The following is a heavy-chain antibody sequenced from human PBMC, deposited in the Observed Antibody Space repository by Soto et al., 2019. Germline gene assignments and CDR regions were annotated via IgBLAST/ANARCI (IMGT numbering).Heavy chain of an antibody. Sequence: PGGSLRLSCAASGFTFSNAWMSWVRQAPGKGLEWVGRIKSKTDGGTTDYAAPVKGRFTISRDDSKNTLYLQMNSLKTEDTAVYYCTSPDLEVAATDIWGQGTMVTVSS. CDR1: GFTFSNAW. J-gene: IGHJ3*02. CDR2: IKSKTDGGTT. V-gene: IGHV3-15*01. CDR3: TSPDLEVAATDI. D-gene: IGHD2-15*01.